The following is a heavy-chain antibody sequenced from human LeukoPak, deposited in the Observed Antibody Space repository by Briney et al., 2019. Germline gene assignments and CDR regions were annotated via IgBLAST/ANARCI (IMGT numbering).Heavy chain of an antibody. CDR2: IYTSGST. V-gene: IGHV4-4*07. Sequence: PSETLSLSCTVSGGSISSYYWSWIRQPAGKGLEWIGRIYTSGSTNYNPSLKSRVTMSVDTSKNQFSLKLSSVTAADTAVYYCARGVTRTSGSYLYGWFDPWGQGTLVTVSS. J-gene: IGHJ5*02. CDR1: GGSISSYY. CDR3: ARGVTRTSGSYLYGWFDP. D-gene: IGHD1-26*01.